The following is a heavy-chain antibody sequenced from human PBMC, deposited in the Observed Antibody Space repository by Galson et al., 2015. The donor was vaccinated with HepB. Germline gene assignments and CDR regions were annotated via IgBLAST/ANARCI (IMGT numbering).Heavy chain of an antibody. J-gene: IGHJ3*02. V-gene: IGHV3-66*01. Sequence: SLRLSCAASGFTVSSNSMTWFRQAPGKGLEWVSIIYADGSTYHADSVKGRFTISRDNSKNTLSLQMISLRAEDTAVYYCARESAGTFDIWGPGTMVTVSS. CDR1: GFTVSSNS. CDR3: ARESAGTFDI. CDR2: IYADGST.